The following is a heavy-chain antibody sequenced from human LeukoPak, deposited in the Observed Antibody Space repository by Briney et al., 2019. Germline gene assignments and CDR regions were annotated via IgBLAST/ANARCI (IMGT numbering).Heavy chain of an antibody. D-gene: IGHD5-18*01. Sequence: ASVKVSCKVSGYALTELSMHWVRQAPGKGLEWMGGFDPEDGETIYAQKFQGRVTMTEDTSTDTAYMELSSLRSDDTAVYYCARAGRGYSYGYTYYYYMDVWGKGTTVTVSS. CDR3: ARAGRGYSYGYTYYYYMDV. CDR1: GYALTELS. V-gene: IGHV1-24*01. CDR2: FDPEDGET. J-gene: IGHJ6*03.